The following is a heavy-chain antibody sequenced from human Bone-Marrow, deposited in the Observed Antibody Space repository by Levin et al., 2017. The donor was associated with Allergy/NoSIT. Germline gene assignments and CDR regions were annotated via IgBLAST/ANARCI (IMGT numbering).Heavy chain of an antibody. CDR3: ARTYYDMFYIGPLDH. D-gene: IGHD3-16*01. J-gene: IGHJ4*02. CDR2: ISYDGSEK. Sequence: GESLKISCAASGFTLRRYAMHWVRQAPGKGLEWVADISYDGSEKNYADAVKVRFSIFRDNTKNTLYLQLDSLRDYDTAVYYCARTYYDMFYIGPLDHWARGTLVTV. V-gene: IGHV3-30-3*01. CDR1: GFTLRRYA.